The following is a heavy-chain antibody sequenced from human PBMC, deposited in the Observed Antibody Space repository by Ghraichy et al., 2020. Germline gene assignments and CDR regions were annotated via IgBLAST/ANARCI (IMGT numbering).Heavy chain of an antibody. CDR1: GGSFSGYY. Sequence: LETLSLTCAVYGGSFSGYYWSWIRQPPGKGLEWIGEINHSGSTNYNPSLKSRVTISVDTSKNQFSLKLSSVTAADTAVYYCAREERDAFDIWGQGTMVTVSS. CDR2: INHSGST. D-gene: IGHD6-25*01. CDR3: AREERDAFDI. J-gene: IGHJ3*02. V-gene: IGHV4-34*01.